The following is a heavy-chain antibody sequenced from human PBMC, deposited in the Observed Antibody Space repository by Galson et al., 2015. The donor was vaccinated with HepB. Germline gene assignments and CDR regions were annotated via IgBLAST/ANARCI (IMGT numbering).Heavy chain of an antibody. D-gene: IGHD1-14*01. CDR1: GFTLSTYN. Sequence: SLRLSCAASGFTLSTYNMNWVRQAPGKGLEWVSFIDIGNTFIKYTESVKGRFTISRDDAKNSLYLQMSSLRAEDTALYYCARDLGISRRAYDIWGQGTLVTVSS. J-gene: IGHJ3*02. V-gene: IGHV3-21*01. CDR2: IDIGNTFI. CDR3: ARDLGISRRAYDI.